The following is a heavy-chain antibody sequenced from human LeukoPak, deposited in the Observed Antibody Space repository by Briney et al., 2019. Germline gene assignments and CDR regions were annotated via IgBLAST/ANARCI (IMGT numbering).Heavy chain of an antibody. V-gene: IGHV3-23*01. CDR2: ISGSGGST. Sequence: GGSLRLSCAASGFTFSSYAMSWVRQAPGKGLEWVSAISGSGGSTYYADSVKGRFTISRDNSKNTLYLQMDSLRAEDTAVYYCAKVEGVPTYYYGMDVWGQGTTVTVSS. J-gene: IGHJ6*02. D-gene: IGHD3-16*01. CDR3: AKVEGVPTYYYGMDV. CDR1: GFTFSSYA.